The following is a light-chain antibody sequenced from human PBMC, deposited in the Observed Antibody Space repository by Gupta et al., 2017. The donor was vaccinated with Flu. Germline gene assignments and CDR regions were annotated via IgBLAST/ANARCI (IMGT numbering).Light chain of an antibody. Sequence: QSPLTQPPSVYGPAGHTGTISCAGTSSDIGHYNRVSWYQQYPGKAPKLIIYEVSNRPSGVPDRFSGSKSGNTASLTISGLQAEDEGDFYCNSYKSSYTVVFVTGTKVTVL. CDR3: NSYKSSYTVV. J-gene: IGLJ1*01. CDR2: EVS. CDR1: SSDIGHYNR. V-gene: IGLV2-18*02.